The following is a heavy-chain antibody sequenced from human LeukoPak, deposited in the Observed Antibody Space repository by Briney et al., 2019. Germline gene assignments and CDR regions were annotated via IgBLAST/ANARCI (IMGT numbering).Heavy chain of an antibody. J-gene: IGHJ6*04. CDR3: ARGPFYGDYYYYYGMDV. V-gene: IGHV4-30-4*01. D-gene: IGHD4-17*01. CDR2: IYYSGST. Sequence: SQTLSLTCTVSGGSISSGDYYWSWIRQPPGRGLEWIGYIYYSGSTYYNPSLKSRVIISVNTSKNQFSLKLSSVTAADTAVYYCARGPFYGDYYYYYGMDVWGKGTTVTVSS. CDR1: GGSISSGDYY.